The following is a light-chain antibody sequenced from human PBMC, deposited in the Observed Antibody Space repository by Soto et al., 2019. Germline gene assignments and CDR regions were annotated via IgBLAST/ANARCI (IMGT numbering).Light chain of an antibody. CDR2: EAI. CDR3: CSYAGSSTLV. CDR1: SSDIGNFNL. Sequence: QSVLTQPASVSGSPGQSITISCTGTSSDIGNFNLVSWYQQHPGNAPKLMIYEAIKRPSGISNRFSGSKSGNTASLTISGLQAEDEADYYCCSYAGSSTLVFGGGTKLTVL. V-gene: IGLV2-23*01. J-gene: IGLJ2*01.